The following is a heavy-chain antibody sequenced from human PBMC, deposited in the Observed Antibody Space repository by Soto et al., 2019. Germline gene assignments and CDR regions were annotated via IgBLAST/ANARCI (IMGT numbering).Heavy chain of an antibody. CDR1: GGSISSGGYS. Sequence: SETLSLTCAVSGGSISSGGYSWSWIRQPPGKGLEWIGYIYHSGSTYYNPSLKSRVTISVDRSKNRFSLKLSSVTAADTAVYYCARVVSRYSSSSRAYYFDSWGQGTLVTVSS. D-gene: IGHD6-6*01. V-gene: IGHV4-30-2*01. J-gene: IGHJ4*02. CDR3: ARVVSRYSSSSRAYYFDS. CDR2: IYHSGST.